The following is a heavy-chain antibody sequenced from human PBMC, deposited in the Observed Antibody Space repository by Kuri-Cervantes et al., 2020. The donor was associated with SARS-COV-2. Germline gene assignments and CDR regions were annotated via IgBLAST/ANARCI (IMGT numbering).Heavy chain of an antibody. D-gene: IGHD1-26*01. CDR1: GFTFSSYE. CDR2: ISSSGSTI. V-gene: IGHV3-48*03. J-gene: IGHJ3*02. CDR3: ASSTASGAFDI. Sequence: GESLKIFCAASGFTFSSYEMNWVRPGPGKGLEWVSYISSSGSTIYYADSVKGRFTISRDNAKNSLYLQMNSLRAEDTAVYYCASSTASGAFDIWGQGTMVTVSS.